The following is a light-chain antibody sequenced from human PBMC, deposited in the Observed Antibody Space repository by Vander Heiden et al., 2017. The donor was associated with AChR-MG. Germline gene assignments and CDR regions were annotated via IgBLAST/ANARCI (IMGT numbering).Light chain of an antibody. V-gene: IGKV1-39*01. CDR2: DAS. CDR1: QSISTY. CDR3: QQSHTTPIT. J-gene: IGKJ4*01. Sequence: DIQMTQSPSSLSASVGDRVSITCRASQSISTYLNWYQQKPGKGPKLLIYDASNLLSGVPSRFSGSGSGSDFTLTISSLQVEDFATYYCQQSHTTPITFGGGTKVEIQ.